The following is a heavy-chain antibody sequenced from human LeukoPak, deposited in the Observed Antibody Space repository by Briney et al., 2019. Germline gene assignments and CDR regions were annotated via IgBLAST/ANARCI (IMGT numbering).Heavy chain of an antibody. D-gene: IGHD6-13*01. CDR1: GFTFSNYW. V-gene: IGHV3-7*01. CDR2: IKEDRSEK. J-gene: IGHJ4*02. CDR3: ASGRQLGY. Sequence: PGGSLRLSCAASGFTFSNYWMSWVRQAPGKGLEWVANIKEDRSEKYYVDSVKGRFTISRDNARNSLYLQMNSLRAEDTAVYYCASGRQLGYWGQGTLVTVSS.